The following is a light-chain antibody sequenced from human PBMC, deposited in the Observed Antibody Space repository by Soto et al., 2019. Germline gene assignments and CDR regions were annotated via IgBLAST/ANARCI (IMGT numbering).Light chain of an antibody. CDR2: DAS. V-gene: IGKV3-11*01. CDR1: QSVSSS. J-gene: IGKJ1*01. Sequence: IVLTQSPAPLSLSPGERATLSCRASQSVSSSLAWYQQKPGQAPRLLIYDASNRATGIPARFSGSGSGTDFTLTISSLEPEDFAVYYCQQRTKWRTFGQGTKVDI. CDR3: QQRTKWRT.